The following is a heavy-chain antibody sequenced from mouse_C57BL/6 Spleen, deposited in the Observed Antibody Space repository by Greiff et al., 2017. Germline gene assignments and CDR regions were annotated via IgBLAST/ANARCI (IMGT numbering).Heavy chain of an antibody. J-gene: IGHJ4*01. CDR3: ARLRETLVDSPYYYAMDY. Sequence: QVQLQQSGAELARPGASVKLSCKASGYNFTSYGISWVKQRTGQGLEWIGEIYPRSGNTYYNEKFKGKATLTADKSSITAYMELRSLTSEDSAVYCCARLRETLVDSPYYYAMDYWGQGTSVTVSS. V-gene: IGHV1-81*01. CDR2: IYPRSGNT. CDR1: GYNFTSYG. D-gene: IGHD1-1*01.